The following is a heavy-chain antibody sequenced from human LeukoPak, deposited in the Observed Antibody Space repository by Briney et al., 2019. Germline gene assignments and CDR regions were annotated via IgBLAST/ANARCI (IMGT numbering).Heavy chain of an antibody. J-gene: IGHJ4*02. CDR3: AREVTTYYYGSTLSSAGYFDY. V-gene: IGHV4-4*07. Sequence: PSETLSLTCTVSGGSISSYYWSSIRQPAGKGLEWIGRIYTSGSTNYNPSLKSRVTMSVDTSKNQFSLKLSSVTAAATAVYYCAREVTTYYYGSTLSSAGYFDYWGQGTLVTVSS. D-gene: IGHD3-10*01. CDR2: IYTSGST. CDR1: GGSISSYY.